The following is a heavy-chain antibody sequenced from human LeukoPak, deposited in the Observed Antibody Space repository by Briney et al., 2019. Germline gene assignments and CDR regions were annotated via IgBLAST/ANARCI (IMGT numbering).Heavy chain of an antibody. J-gene: IGHJ5*02. CDR3: ARGQLWQTGWFDP. Sequence: GSLRLSCAASGFTFSSYWMSWVRQASGKGLEWVANIKQDGSEKYYVDSVKGRFTISRDNAKNSLYLQMNSLRAEDTAVYYCARGQLWQTGWFDPWGQGTLVTVSP. V-gene: IGHV3-7*05. CDR2: IKQDGSEK. D-gene: IGHD5-18*01. CDR1: GFTFSSYW.